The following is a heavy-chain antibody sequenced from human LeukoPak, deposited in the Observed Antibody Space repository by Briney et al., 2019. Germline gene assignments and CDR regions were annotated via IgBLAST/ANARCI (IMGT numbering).Heavy chain of an antibody. CDR2: ISSSSSYI. V-gene: IGHV3-21*01. J-gene: IGHJ4*02. Sequence: PGGSLRLSCAASGLTFSSYSMNWVRQAPGKGLEWVSSISSSSSYIYYADSVKGRFTISRDNAKNSLYLQMNSLRAEDTAVYYCARVQATYYYDSSGYFLDYWGQGTLVTVSS. CDR3: ARVQATYYYDSSGYFLDY. D-gene: IGHD3-22*01. CDR1: GLTFSSYS.